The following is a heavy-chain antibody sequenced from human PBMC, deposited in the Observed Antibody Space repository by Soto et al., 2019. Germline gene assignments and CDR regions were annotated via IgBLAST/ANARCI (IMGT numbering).Heavy chain of an antibody. CDR1: GFTFTSSA. V-gene: IGHV1-58*02. CDR2: IVVGSGNT. J-gene: IGHJ6*03. CDR3: AAERYSYGYDYYYMDV. D-gene: IGHD5-18*01. Sequence: SVKVSCKASGFTFTSSAMQCVRQARGQRLEWIGWIVVGSGNTNYAQKFQERVTITRDMSTSTAYMELSSLRSEDTAVYYCAAERYSYGYDYYYMDVWGKGTTVTVSS.